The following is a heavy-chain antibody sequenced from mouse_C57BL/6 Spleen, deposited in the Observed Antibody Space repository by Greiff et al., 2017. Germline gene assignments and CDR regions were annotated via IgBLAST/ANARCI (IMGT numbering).Heavy chain of an antibody. D-gene: IGHD2-4*01. V-gene: IGHV5-9*01. CDR1: GFTFSSYT. CDR3: ARPKITGYAMDY. J-gene: IGHJ4*01. Sequence: VLLMESGGGLVKPGGSLKLSCAASGFTFSSYTMSWVRQTPEKRLEWVATISGGGGYTYYPDIVKGRFTISRDNAKNTLYLQMSRLRSEDTAMYYCARPKITGYAMDYWGQGTSVTVSS. CDR2: ISGGGGYT.